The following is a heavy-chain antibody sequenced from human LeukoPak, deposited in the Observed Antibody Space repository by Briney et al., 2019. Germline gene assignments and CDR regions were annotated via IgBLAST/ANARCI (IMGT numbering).Heavy chain of an antibody. CDR1: GFTFSSYS. D-gene: IGHD4-17*01. CDR2: ISSSSYI. V-gene: IGHV3-21*01. Sequence: PGGSLRLSCAASGFTFSSYSMNWVRQAPGKGLEWVSSISSSSYIYYADSVKGRFTISRDNAKNSLYLQMNSLRAEDTAVYYCATHPTVVKAHDYWGQGTLVTVSS. CDR3: ATHPTVVKAHDY. J-gene: IGHJ4*02.